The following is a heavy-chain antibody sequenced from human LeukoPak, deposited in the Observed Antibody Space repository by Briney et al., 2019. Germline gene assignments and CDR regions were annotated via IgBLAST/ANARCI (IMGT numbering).Heavy chain of an antibody. CDR3: ARLAYSSGPFDY. CDR1: GGSISSNYY. J-gene: IGHJ4*02. Sequence: SETLSLTCTVSGGSISSNYYWGWIRQPPGKGLEWIGSIYYSGSTYYNPSLKSRVTISVDASKNHFSLKLSSVTAADTAMYYCARLAYSSGPFDYWGQGTLVTVSS. V-gene: IGHV4-39*02. D-gene: IGHD6-19*01. CDR2: IYYSGST.